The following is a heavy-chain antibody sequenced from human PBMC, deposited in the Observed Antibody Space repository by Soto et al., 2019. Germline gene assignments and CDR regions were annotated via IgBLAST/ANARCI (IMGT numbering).Heavy chain of an antibody. J-gene: IGHJ4*02. CDR1: GFTFNNYV. Sequence: SLRLSCAASGFTFNNYVRHWVRQAPGKGLEWVALIWHDGSNKGYADSVKGRFTISRDNSKNTLNLQMNSLRVEDTAVYYCTRAAIRGELLDYWGQGTQVTVSS. D-gene: IGHD1-26*01. V-gene: IGHV3-33*01. CDR2: IWHDGSNK. CDR3: TRAAIRGELLDY.